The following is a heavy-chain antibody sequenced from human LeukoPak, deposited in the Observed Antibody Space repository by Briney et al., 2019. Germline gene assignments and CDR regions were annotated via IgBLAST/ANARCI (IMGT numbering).Heavy chain of an antibody. CDR2: IKQDGSEK. D-gene: IGHD3-10*01. Sequence: PGGSLRLSCAASGFTFSSYEMNWVRQAPGKGLEWVANIKQDGSEKYYVDSVKGRFTISRDNAKNSLFLQMNSLRGEDTAVYYCARAGNYYGSGSFYYFDYWGQGTLVTVSS. CDR1: GFTFSSYE. V-gene: IGHV3-7*01. CDR3: ARAGNYYGSGSFYYFDY. J-gene: IGHJ4*02.